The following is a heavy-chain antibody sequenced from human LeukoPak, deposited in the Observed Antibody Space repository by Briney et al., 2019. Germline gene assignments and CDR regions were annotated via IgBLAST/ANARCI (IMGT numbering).Heavy chain of an antibody. Sequence: GGSLRLSCAASGFTFSNSAVSWVRQAPGKGLEWVAAISGSGGSTSYADSVKGRFTISRDNSKNTLYLQMNTLRAEDTAVYYCVKDVDILYWGQGTLVTVSS. CDR1: GFTFSNSA. J-gene: IGHJ4*02. CDR2: ISGSGGST. V-gene: IGHV3-23*01. CDR3: VKDVDILY. D-gene: IGHD5-12*01.